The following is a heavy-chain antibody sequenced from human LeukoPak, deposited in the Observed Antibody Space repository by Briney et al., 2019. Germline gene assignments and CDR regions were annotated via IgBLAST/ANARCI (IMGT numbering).Heavy chain of an antibody. J-gene: IGHJ4*02. CDR2: ISGSGGST. CDR3: AKPSHRGYSYGYDY. CDR1: GFTLSSYA. D-gene: IGHD5-18*01. V-gene: IGHV3-23*01. Sequence: SGGSLRLSCAASGFTLSSYAMRWVRQAPGKGREWVSAISGSGGSTYYADSVKGRFTICRDNSKNTLYVQMNSLRADDTAVYYCAKPSHRGYSYGYDYWGQGTLVTVSA.